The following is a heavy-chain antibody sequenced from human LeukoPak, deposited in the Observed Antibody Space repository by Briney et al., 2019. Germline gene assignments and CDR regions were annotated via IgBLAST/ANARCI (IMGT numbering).Heavy chain of an antibody. Sequence: GGSLRLSCVASGFIFSSYGINWVRQAPGKGLEWVAVISYDGTDKYYTDSVKGRFTISRDRSTNTVSLEMNSLRPEDTAVYYCAKGLSGWWPPGLDYLGQGTLVTVSS. J-gene: IGHJ4*02. CDR1: GFIFSSYG. V-gene: IGHV3-30*18. CDR2: ISYDGTDK. CDR3: AKGLSGWWPPGLDY. D-gene: IGHD6-13*01.